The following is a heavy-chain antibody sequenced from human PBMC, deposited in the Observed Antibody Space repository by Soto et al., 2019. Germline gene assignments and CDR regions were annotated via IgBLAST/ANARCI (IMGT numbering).Heavy chain of an antibody. Sequence: SGPTLVNPTETLTLTCTVSGFSLSNARMGVSWIRQPPGKALEWLAHIFSNDEKSYSTSLKSRLTISKDTSKSQVVLTMTNMDPVDTATYYCARIWLPAVAWGFDYWGQGTLVTVSS. J-gene: IGHJ4*02. V-gene: IGHV2-26*01. D-gene: IGHD2-2*01. CDR3: ARIWLPAVAWGFDY. CDR2: IFSNDEK. CDR1: GFSLSNARMG.